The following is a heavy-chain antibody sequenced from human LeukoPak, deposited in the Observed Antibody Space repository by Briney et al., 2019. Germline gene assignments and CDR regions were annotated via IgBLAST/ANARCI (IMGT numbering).Heavy chain of an antibody. CDR1: GFTFSSYS. Sequence: PGGSLRLSCAASGFTFSSYSMNWVRQAPGKGLEWVANIKQDGSEKYYVDSVKGRFTISRDNAKNSLYLQMNSLRAEDTAVYYCARGRAAAVFDYWGQGTLVTVSS. CDR3: ARGRAAAVFDY. J-gene: IGHJ4*02. V-gene: IGHV3-7*01. D-gene: IGHD6-13*01. CDR2: IKQDGSEK.